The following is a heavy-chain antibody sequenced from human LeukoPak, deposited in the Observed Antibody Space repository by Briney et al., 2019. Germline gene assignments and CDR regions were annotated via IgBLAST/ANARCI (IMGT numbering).Heavy chain of an antibody. D-gene: IGHD1-26*01. CDR2: IKQDGSEK. J-gene: IGHJ4*02. V-gene: IGHV3-7*01. CDR1: GFTFSSYS. CDR3: ARDFTVGATRG. Sequence: RGSLRLSCAASGFTFSSYSMNWVRQAPGKGLEWVANIKQDGSEKYYVDSVKGRFTISRDNAKNSLYLQMNSLRAEDTAVYYCARDFTVGATRGWGQGTLVTVSS.